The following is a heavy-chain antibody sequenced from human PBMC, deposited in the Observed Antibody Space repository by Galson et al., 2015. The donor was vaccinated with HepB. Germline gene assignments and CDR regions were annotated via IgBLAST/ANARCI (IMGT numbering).Heavy chain of an antibody. CDR3: ARDDQSSGWSYYFDY. Sequence: SLRLSCAASGFTLSSYSMNWVRQAPGKGLEWVSSISSSSSYIYYADSVKGRFTISRDNTKNSLYLQMNSLRAEDTAVYYCARDDQSSGWSYYFDYWGQGTLVTVSS. J-gene: IGHJ4*02. V-gene: IGHV3-21*01. CDR1: GFTLSSYS. CDR2: ISSSSSYI. D-gene: IGHD6-19*01.